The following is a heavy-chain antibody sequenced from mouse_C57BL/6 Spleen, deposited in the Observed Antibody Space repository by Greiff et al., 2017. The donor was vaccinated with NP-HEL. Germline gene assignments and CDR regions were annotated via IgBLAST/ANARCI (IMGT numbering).Heavy chain of an antibody. D-gene: IGHD1-1*01. Sequence: EVHLVESGGGLVQPGGSLSLSCAASGFTFTDYYMSWVRQPPGKALEWLGFIRNKANGYTTEYSASVKGRFTISRDNSQSILYLQMNALRAEDSATYYCARYKGIYYYGSSEAWFAYWGQGTLVTVSA. CDR2: IRNKANGYTT. V-gene: IGHV7-3*01. CDR3: ARYKGIYYYGSSEAWFAY. CDR1: GFTFTDYY. J-gene: IGHJ3*01.